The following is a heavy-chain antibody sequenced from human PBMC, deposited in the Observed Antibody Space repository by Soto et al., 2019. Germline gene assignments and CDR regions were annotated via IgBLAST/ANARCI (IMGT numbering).Heavy chain of an antibody. V-gene: IGHV4-30-4*01. CDR1: GGSVNSGDYY. CDR2: IFYSGST. J-gene: IGHJ5*02. Sequence: SETLSLTCTVSGGSVNSGDYYWSWIRQSPGKGLEWIGSIFYSGSTDYNPSLRGRITISIATSNNPFSMRLTSVTAADTALYYCARDWVHERWFDPWGQGTPVTVSS. CDR3: ARDWVHERWFDP. D-gene: IGHD1-1*01.